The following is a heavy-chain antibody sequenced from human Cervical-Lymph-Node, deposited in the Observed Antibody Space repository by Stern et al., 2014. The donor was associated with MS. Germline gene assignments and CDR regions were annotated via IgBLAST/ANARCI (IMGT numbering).Heavy chain of an antibody. CDR2: IDWDDAK. V-gene: IGHV2-70*13. CDR3: ARAQYYADSSGYSLDY. J-gene: IGHJ4*02. CDR1: GFSLSTSGMC. Sequence: QVNLRESGPALVKPTQTLTLTCTFSGFSLSTSGMCVSWIRQPPGKALEWLALIDWDDAKYYSRSLTTRTTLSKETSKKQVVLTMTNMYPVDTATYYCARAQYYADSSGYSLDYWGQGTLVTVSS. D-gene: IGHD3-22*01.